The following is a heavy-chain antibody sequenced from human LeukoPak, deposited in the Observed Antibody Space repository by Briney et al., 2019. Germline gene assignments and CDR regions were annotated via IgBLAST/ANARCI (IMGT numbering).Heavy chain of an antibody. Sequence: ASVKVSCKASGYSFTSYGISWVRQAPGQGLEWMGGISAYNGNTNYAQKLQGRVTMTTDTSTSTAYMELRSLRSDDTAVYYCARTYLRGSPYYYYYYGMDVWGQGTTVTVSS. J-gene: IGHJ6*02. D-gene: IGHD2/OR15-2a*01. CDR1: GYSFTSYG. CDR3: ARTYLRGSPYYYYYYGMDV. CDR2: ISAYNGNT. V-gene: IGHV1-18*01.